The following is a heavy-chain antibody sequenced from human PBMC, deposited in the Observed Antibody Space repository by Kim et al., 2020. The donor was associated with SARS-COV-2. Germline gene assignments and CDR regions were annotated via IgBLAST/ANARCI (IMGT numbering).Heavy chain of an antibody. CDR2: ISYDGSNK. D-gene: IGHD2-2*01. CDR1: GFTFSSYA. V-gene: IGHV3-30-3*01. J-gene: IGHJ4*02. CDR3: ARDSGYCSSTSCYYKYDFDY. Sequence: GGSLRLSCAASGFTFSSYAMHWVRQAPGKGLEWVAVISYDGSNKYHADSVKGRFTISRDNFKNTLYLQMNSLRAEDTAVYYCARDSGYCSSTSCYYKYDFDYWGQGTLVTVSS.